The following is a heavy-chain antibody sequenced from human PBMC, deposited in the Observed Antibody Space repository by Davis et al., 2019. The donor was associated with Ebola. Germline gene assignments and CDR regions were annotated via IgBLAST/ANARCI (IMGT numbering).Heavy chain of an antibody. Sequence: AASVKVSCKASGCTFSSYAISWVRQAPGQGLEWMGGLIPIFGTANYAQKFQGRVTITADKSTSTAYMELSSLRSEDTAVYYCARDLSGAAAGSNWGQGTLVTVSS. CDR2: LIPIFGTA. V-gene: IGHV1-69*06. CDR1: GCTFSSYA. CDR3: ARDLSGAAAGSN. D-gene: IGHD6-13*01. J-gene: IGHJ4*02.